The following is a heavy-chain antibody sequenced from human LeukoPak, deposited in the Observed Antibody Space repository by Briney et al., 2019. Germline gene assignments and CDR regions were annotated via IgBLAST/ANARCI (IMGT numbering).Heavy chain of an antibody. V-gene: IGHV5-51*01. CDR2: VYPGDSDS. CDR3: ATGIKVAGTGMDV. D-gene: IGHD6-19*01. CDR1: GYSFTSYW. Sequence: GSLKISCKGSGYSFTSYWIGWVRQLPGKGLEWMGTVYPGDSDSRYSQSFQGQVIISADKSINTAYLQWKSLKASDTATYYCATGIKVAGTGMDVWGQGTTVTISS. J-gene: IGHJ6*02.